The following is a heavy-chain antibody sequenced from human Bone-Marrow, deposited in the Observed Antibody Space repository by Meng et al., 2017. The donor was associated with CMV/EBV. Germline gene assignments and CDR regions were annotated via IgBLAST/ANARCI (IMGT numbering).Heavy chain of an antibody. J-gene: IGHJ6*02. CDR2: IYYSGST. CDR3: ARDRTEQQLGINPYYYYGTDV. CDR1: GGSISSGGYY. V-gene: IGHV4-31*03. D-gene: IGHD6-13*01. Sequence: SETLSLTCTVSGGSISSGGYYWSWIRQHPGKGLEWIGYIYYSGSTYYNPSLKSRVTISVDTSKNQFSLKLSSVTAADTAVYYCARDRTEQQLGINPYYYYGTDVWGQWNTV.